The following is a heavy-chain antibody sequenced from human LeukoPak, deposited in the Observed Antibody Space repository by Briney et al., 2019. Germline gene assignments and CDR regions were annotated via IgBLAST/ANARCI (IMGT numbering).Heavy chain of an antibody. Sequence: TSETLSLTCTVSGGSISSYYWSWIRQPPGKGLEWIGYIYYSGSTNYNPSLKSRVTISVDTSKNQFSLKLSSVTAADTAVYYCARVPRNWNDGYYYYGMDVWGQGTTVTVSS. V-gene: IGHV4-59*12. J-gene: IGHJ6*02. D-gene: IGHD1-1*01. CDR3: ARVPRNWNDGYYYYGMDV. CDR2: IYYSGST. CDR1: GGSISSYY.